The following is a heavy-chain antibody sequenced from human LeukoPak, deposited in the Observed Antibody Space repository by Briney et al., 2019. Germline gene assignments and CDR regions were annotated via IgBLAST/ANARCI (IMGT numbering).Heavy chain of an antibody. D-gene: IGHD3-10*01. V-gene: IGHV3-23*01. CDR3: AKGLDGSGSFSPLDY. Sequence: GGSLRLSCAASGFTFSNYVMSWVRQAPGKGLEWVSAITSGYTTHYADSVKGRFTISRDNSKNALYLQMNSLRAEDTAVYYCAKGLDGSGSFSPLDYWGQGTLVTVSS. CDR2: ITSGYTT. CDR1: GFTFSNYV. J-gene: IGHJ4*02.